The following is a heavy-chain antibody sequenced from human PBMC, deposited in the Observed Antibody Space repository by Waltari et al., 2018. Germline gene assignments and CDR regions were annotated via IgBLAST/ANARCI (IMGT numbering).Heavy chain of an antibody. J-gene: IGHJ4*02. D-gene: IGHD3-10*01. Sequence: QVQLQESGPGLVKPSQTLSLTCTVSGCSISSGSSYCSWNRTTAGKGLEWIGRIYTSGSTNYNPSLKSRVTISVDTSKNQFSLKLSSVTAADTAVYYCASNGAHNYYGSGSYADYWGQGTLVTVSS. CDR2: IYTSGST. CDR1: GCSISSGSSY. V-gene: IGHV4-61*02. CDR3: ASNGAHNYYGSGSYADY.